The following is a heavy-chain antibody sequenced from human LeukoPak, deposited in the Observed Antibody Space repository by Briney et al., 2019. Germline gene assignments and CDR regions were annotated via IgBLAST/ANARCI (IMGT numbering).Heavy chain of an antibody. J-gene: IGHJ6*03. Sequence: GGSLKLSCAASGFTFISYTINWVRQAPGKGLEWVSSISTSSSYIYYAASVKGRFTISRDNAKNSLYLQTNSLRAEETAVYYCARAYCGGDCYSHSNYYYYYYMDFWGKGTTVTVSS. CDR3: ARAYCGGDCYSHSNYYYYYYMDF. CDR1: GFTFISYT. D-gene: IGHD2-21*02. V-gene: IGHV3-21*01. CDR2: ISTSSSYI.